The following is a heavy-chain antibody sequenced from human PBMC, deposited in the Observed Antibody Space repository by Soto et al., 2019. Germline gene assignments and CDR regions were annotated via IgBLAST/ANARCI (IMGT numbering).Heavy chain of an antibody. V-gene: IGHV3-73*01. CDR2: IRSKAYNYAT. D-gene: IGHD3-10*01. J-gene: IGHJ4*02. Sequence: GGSLRLSCAASGFTFSVSAMHWVRQASGKGLEWVGRIRSKAYNYATEYAPSVKGRFTISRDDSKNTAFLQMSSLKTEDTAVYYCSPMVRGVIEDYWGQGTPVTVSS. CDR1: GFTFSVSA. CDR3: SPMVRGVIEDY.